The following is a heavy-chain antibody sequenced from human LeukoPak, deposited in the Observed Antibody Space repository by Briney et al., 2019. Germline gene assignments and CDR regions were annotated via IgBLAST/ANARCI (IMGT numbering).Heavy chain of an antibody. D-gene: IGHD2-15*01. V-gene: IGHV3-21*01. CDR3: ASGYWSGGSCYTKYFQH. CDR2: IRMSGEYT. CDR1: GFTSSSYS. Sequence: GGSLSPSCAASGFTSSSYSINWVRPAPGRGLGWVSSIRMSGEYTYNADSVKGRYTISRDNANNSLYLQMNSLRAEDTAVYYGASGYWSGGSCYTKYFQHWGQGTLVTVSS. J-gene: IGHJ1*01.